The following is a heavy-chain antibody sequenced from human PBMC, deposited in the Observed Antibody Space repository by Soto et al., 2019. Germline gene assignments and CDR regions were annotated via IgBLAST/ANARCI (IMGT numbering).Heavy chain of an antibody. J-gene: IGHJ4*02. D-gene: IGHD2-21*02. V-gene: IGHV3-23*01. CDR2: ISGSGGST. CDR1: GFTFSSYA. Sequence: GGSLRLSCAASGFTFSSYAMSWVRQAPGKGLEWVSAISGSGGSTYYADSVKGRFTISRDNSKNTLYLQMNSLRAEDTAVYYCATDHIVVVTAILLWGQGTLVTVSS. CDR3: ATDHIVVVTAILL.